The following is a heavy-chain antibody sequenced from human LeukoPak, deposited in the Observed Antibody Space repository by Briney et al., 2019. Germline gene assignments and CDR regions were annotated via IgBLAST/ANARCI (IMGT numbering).Heavy chain of an antibody. CDR1: GFTFSSCA. V-gene: IGHV3-49*04. J-gene: IGHJ6*02. D-gene: IGHD2-15*01. CDR2: IRSKAYGGTT. Sequence: GGSLRLSCAASGFTFSSCAMTWVRQAPGKGLEWVGFIRSKAYGGTTEYAASVKGRFTISRDDSKSIAYLQMNSLKTEDTAVYYCTRDLVGGDVWGQGTTVTVSS. CDR3: TRDLVGGDV.